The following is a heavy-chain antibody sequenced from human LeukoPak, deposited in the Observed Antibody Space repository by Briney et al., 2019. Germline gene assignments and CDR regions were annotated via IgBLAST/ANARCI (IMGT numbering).Heavy chain of an antibody. Sequence: GGSLRLSCAASGFTFSSYSMNWVRQAPGKGLEWVSSISSSSSYIYYADSVKGRFTISRDNAKNSLYLQMNSLRAEGTAVYYCAREIVVVPAAMFDYWGQGTLVTVSS. J-gene: IGHJ4*02. D-gene: IGHD2-2*01. CDR1: GFTFSSYS. CDR3: AREIVVVPAAMFDY. V-gene: IGHV3-21*01. CDR2: ISSSSSYI.